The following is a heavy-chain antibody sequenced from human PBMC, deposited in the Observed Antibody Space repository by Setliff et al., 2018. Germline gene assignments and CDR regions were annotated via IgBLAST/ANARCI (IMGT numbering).Heavy chain of an antibody. Sequence: PSETLSLTCTVSGGSINNYYWSWVRQPPGKGLEWLGYISYSGKTNYNPSLKSRVTMSVDTSKNQFSLKVDSVTAADTAMYYCARSSVRYSTDWGQGTLVTVS. CDR1: GGSINNYY. J-gene: IGHJ4*02. V-gene: IGHV4-59*01. D-gene: IGHD6-13*01. CDR2: ISYSGKT. CDR3: ARSSVRYSTD.